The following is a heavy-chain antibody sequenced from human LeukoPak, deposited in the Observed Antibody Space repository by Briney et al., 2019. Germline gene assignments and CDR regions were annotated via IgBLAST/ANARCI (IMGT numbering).Heavy chain of an antibody. J-gene: IGHJ6*03. CDR3: ARDIEQETAKEDFDYYYMDV. CDR1: GYTFTSYG. CDR2: ISVFNGNT. D-gene: IGHD2-15*01. V-gene: IGHV1-18*01. Sequence: GASVKVSCKASGYTFTSYGITWVRQAPGQGLEWMGWISVFNGNTKESQKFQDRVIMTADTSTGTAYMELRSLRSDDTAVYYCARDIEQETAKEDFDYYYMDVWGKGTTVIVSS.